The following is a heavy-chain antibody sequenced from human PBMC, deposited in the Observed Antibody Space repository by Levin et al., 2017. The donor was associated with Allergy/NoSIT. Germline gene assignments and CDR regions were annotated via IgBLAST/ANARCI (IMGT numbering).Heavy chain of an antibody. J-gene: IGHJ6*02. D-gene: IGHD3-9*01. V-gene: IGHV3-48*03. Sequence: PGGSLRLSCAASGFTFSSYEMNWVRQAPGKGLEWVSYISSSGSTIYYADSVKGRFTISRDNAKNSLYLQMNSLRAEDTAVYYCARDRVGYDIFDYYYGMDVWGQGTTVTVSS. CDR3: ARDRVGYDIFDYYYGMDV. CDR2: ISSSGSTI. CDR1: GFTFSSYE.